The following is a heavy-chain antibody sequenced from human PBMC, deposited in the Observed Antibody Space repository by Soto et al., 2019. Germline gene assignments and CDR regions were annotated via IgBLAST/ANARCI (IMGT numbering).Heavy chain of an antibody. CDR2: INPSGGST. J-gene: IGHJ4*02. D-gene: IGHD3-22*01. Sequence: ASVKVSCKASGYTFTSYYMHGGRRAAGQGLEWMGIINPSGGSTSYAQKFQGRVTTTRDTSTSTVYMELSSLRSDDTAVYYCARDQYDSSGYYYAPDYWGQGTLVTVPS. CDR3: ARDQYDSSGYYYAPDY. V-gene: IGHV1-46*01. CDR1: GYTFTSYY.